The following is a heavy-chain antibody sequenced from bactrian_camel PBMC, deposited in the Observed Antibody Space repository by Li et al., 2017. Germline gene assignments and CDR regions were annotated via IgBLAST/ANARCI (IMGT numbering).Heavy chain of an antibody. CDR1: GYDYGRNC. Sequence: HVQLVESGGGSVQAGGSLRLSCTTTGYDYGRNCMAWFRQAPGKEREGVAGIRTGSGNTYYADSVKGRFTISRDNAKNTVHLQLNSLKTEDMALYYCAKGRGLYDEYNAWGQGTQVTVS. CDR3: AKGRGLYDEYNA. CDR2: IRTGSGNT. D-gene: IGHD5*01. J-gene: IGHJ4*01. V-gene: IGHV3S1*01.